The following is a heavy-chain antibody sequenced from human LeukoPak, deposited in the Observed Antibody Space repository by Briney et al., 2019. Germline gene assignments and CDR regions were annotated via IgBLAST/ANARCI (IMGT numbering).Heavy chain of an antibody. CDR3: AKDFTGLWFGEFGTAFDI. D-gene: IGHD3-10*01. Sequence: GTLRLSCAASGFTFSSYGMSWVRQAPGKGLEWVSAISGSGGSTYYADSVKGRFTISRDNSKNTLYLQMNSLRAEDTAVYYCAKDFTGLWFGEFGTAFDIWGQGTMVTVSS. V-gene: IGHV3-23*01. J-gene: IGHJ3*02. CDR1: GFTFSSYG. CDR2: ISGSGGST.